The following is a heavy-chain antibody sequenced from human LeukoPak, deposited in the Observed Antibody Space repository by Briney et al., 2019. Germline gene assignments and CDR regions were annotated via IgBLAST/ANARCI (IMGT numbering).Heavy chain of an antibody. J-gene: IGHJ4*02. Sequence: ASVKVSCKASGYTFTSCGISWVRQAPGQGLEWMGWISAYNGNTNYAQKFQGWVTMTRDTSISTAYMELSRLRSDDTAVYYCARGLRWLYFDYWGQGTLVTVSS. V-gene: IGHV1-18*01. D-gene: IGHD4-23*01. CDR1: GYTFTSCG. CDR2: ISAYNGNT. CDR3: ARGLRWLYFDY.